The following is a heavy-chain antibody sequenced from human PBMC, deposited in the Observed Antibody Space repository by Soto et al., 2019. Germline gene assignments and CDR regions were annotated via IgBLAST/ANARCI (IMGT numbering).Heavy chain of an antibody. CDR1: GYRFTGHG. J-gene: IGHJ4*02. CDR3: ARERYTFSLDQ. D-gene: IGHD1-20*01. CDR2: INAGNGNT. V-gene: IGHV1-3*01. Sequence: ASVKVSCKASGYRFTGHGMHWVRQAPGQRLEWMGWINAGNGNTKYSQKFQGRVTITRDTSASTAYMELSSLRSEDTAVYYCARERYTFSLDQWGQGTLVTVSS.